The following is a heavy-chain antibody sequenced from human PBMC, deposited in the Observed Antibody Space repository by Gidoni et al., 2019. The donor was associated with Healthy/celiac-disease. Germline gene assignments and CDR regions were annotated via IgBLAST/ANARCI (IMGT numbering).Heavy chain of an antibody. CDR2: IKSKTDGGTT. V-gene: IGHV3-15*01. D-gene: IGHD2-2*01. CDR3: TTEEGGYCSSTSCYLSHY. J-gene: IGHJ4*02. CDR1: GFTFSNAW. Sequence: EVQLVESGGGLVKPGGSLRLSCAASGFTFSNAWMRWVRQAPGKGLEWVGRIKSKTDGGTTDYAAPVKGRFTISRDDSKNTLYLQMNSLKTEDTAVYYCTTEEGGYCSSTSCYLSHYWGQGTLVTVSS.